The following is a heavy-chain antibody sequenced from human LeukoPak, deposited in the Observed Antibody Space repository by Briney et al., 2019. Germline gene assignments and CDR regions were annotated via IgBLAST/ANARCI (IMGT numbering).Heavy chain of an antibody. D-gene: IGHD3-10*01. CDR3: ARGSRGVRPLFDY. Sequence: SETLSLTCAVYGGSFSGYYWSWIRQPPGKGLEWIGEINHSGSTNYNPSLKSRVTMSVDTSKNQFSLKLSSVTAADTAVYYCARGSRGVRPLFDYWGQGTLVTVSS. CDR1: GGSFSGYY. V-gene: IGHV4-34*01. CDR2: INHSGST. J-gene: IGHJ4*02.